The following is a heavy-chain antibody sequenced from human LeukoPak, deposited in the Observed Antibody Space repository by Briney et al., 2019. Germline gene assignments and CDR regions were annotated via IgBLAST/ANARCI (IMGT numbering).Heavy chain of an antibody. D-gene: IGHD3-22*01. V-gene: IGHV4-38-2*02. Sequence: PSETLSLTCTVSGYSISSGYYWGWIRQPPGKGLEWIGSIYHSGSTYYNPSLKSRVTISVDTSKNQFSLKLSSVTAADTAVYYCARDSPYYYDSSGLDVWGKGTTVTVSS. CDR2: IYHSGST. J-gene: IGHJ6*04. CDR3: ARDSPYYYDSSGLDV. CDR1: GYSISSGYY.